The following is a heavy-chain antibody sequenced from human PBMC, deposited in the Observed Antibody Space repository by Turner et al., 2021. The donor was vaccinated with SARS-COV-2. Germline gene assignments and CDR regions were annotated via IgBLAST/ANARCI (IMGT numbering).Heavy chain of an antibody. CDR1: GDSISTSHDY. D-gene: IGHD3-10*01. CDR3: MRHDHYGSASINWFNS. V-gene: IGHV4-39*01. CDR2: IYYSGRT. J-gene: IGHJ5*01. Sequence: QLQLQESGPGLVRPSETLSLICPVSGDSISTSHDYWGWIRQPPGKGLEWIGSIYYSGRTFYNPSVKSRVTISVDTSKNDFSLQLSSGTAADTAVYYCMRHDHYGSASINWFNSWGQGTLVTVSS.